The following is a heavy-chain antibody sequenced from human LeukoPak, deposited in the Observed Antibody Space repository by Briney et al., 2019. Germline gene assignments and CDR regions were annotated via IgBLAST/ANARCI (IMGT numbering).Heavy chain of an antibody. J-gene: IGHJ4*02. Sequence: ASVKVSCKASGGTFSITTINWVRQAPGQGLEWMGGITPIFRTPNYAQKFQGRVTITAVESMSTAYMGLSSLRSEDTAVYYCARGWLAETTVVTPYNYWGQGTLVTVSS. CDR3: ARGWLAETTVVTPYNY. CDR2: ITPIFRTP. D-gene: IGHD2-21*02. CDR1: GGTFSITT. V-gene: IGHV1-69*13.